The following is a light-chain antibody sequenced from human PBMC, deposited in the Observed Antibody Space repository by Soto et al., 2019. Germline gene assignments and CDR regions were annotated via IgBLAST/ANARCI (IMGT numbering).Light chain of an antibody. J-gene: IGKJ1*01. CDR2: LGS. CDR3: MQALQTPWA. CDR1: QSLLQTNGYNY. V-gene: IGKV2-28*01. Sequence: MTQSPSSLPVTPGEPASISCRSSQSLLQTNGYNYLDWYLQKPGQSPQLLIYLGSNRVSGVPDRFSGSGSGTDFTLKISRVEAEDVGVYYCMQALQTPWAFGQGTKVEIK.